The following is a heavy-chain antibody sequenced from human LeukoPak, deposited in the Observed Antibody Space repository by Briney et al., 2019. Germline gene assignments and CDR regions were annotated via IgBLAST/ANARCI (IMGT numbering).Heavy chain of an antibody. D-gene: IGHD3-22*01. CDR2: ISSSSGYI. CDR1: GFTFSSYS. CDR3: ARAMSGIKYHDSSGYFYLDY. Sequence: GGSLRLSCEASGFTFSSYSMNWVRQAPGQGLEWVSSISSSSGYIYYADSVRGRFTISRDNAKNSLYLQMKSLRAEDTAVYYCARAMSGIKYHDSSGYFYLDYWGQGTLVPVSS. V-gene: IGHV3-21*01. J-gene: IGHJ4*02.